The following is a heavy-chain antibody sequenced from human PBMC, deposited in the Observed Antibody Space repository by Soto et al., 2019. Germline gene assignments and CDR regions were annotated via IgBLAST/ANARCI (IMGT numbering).Heavy chain of an antibody. J-gene: IGHJ6*02. V-gene: IGHV3-21*01. CDR1: GFTFRTYS. CDR3: ARDQVGPLYYYYYGMDV. Sequence: GGSLRLSCAASGFTFRTYSMNWVRQAPGKGLEWVSSISSSSTYIYYADSVKGRFTISRDNAKNSLYLQMTSLRAEDTAVYYCARDQVGPLYYYYYGMDVWGQGTTVTVSS. D-gene: IGHD1-26*01. CDR2: ISSSSTYI.